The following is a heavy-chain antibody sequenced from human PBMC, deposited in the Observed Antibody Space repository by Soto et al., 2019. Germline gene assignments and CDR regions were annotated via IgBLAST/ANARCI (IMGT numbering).Heavy chain of an antibody. V-gene: IGHV3-11*03. CDR2: ISSSSTYT. CDR1: GFTFSDYY. J-gene: IGHJ5*02. D-gene: IGHD1-26*01. Sequence: GGSLRLSCAASGFTFSDYYMSWIRQAPGKGLEWISYISSSSTYTNYADSVKGRFTISRDNAKKALYLQMNSLRAEDTAVYYCAGYSGSYSIDPWGQGTLVTVSS. CDR3: AGYSGSYSIDP.